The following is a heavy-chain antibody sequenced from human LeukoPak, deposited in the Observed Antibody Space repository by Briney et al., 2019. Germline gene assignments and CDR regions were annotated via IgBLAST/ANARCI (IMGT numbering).Heavy chain of an antibody. V-gene: IGHV4-30-4*07. Sequence: KPSETLSLTCAVSGGSISSGGYSWSWIRQPPGKGLEWIGYIYYSGSTYYNPSLKSRVTISVDTSKSQFSLKLSSVTAADTAVYYCARQAESDDSSGYQWDAFDIWGQGTMVTVSS. CDR3: ARQAESDDSSGYQWDAFDI. CDR1: GGSISSGGYS. J-gene: IGHJ3*02. CDR2: IYYSGST. D-gene: IGHD3-22*01.